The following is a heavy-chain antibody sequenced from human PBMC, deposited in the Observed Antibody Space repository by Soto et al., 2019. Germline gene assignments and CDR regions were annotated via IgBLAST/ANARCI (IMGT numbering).Heavy chain of an antibody. D-gene: IGHD4-17*01. CDR1: GFSLRGYS. CDR3: ARGAGYGDYGDY. J-gene: IGHJ4*02. V-gene: IGHV3-48*02. CDR2: ISGTGSSI. Sequence: EVQLVESGGGLVQPGGSLRLYCAASGFSLRGYSMSWVRQAPGKGLEWVSYISGTGSSIYADSVKGRFTISRDNAKNSVYLQMNSLGDDDTAVYYCARGAGYGDYGDYWGQGTLVTVSS.